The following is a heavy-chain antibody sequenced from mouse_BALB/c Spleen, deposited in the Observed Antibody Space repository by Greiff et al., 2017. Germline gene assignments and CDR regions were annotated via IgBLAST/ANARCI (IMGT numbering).Heavy chain of an antibody. CDR2: IYPGGGYT. Sequence: VKVVESGAELVRPGTSVKMSCKAAGYTFTNYWIGWVKQRPGHGLEWIGDIYPGGGYTNYNEKFKGKATLTADTSSSTAYMQLSSLTSEDSAIYYCANYYGSSPWFAYWGQGTLVTVSA. V-gene: IGHV1-63*02. D-gene: IGHD1-1*01. J-gene: IGHJ3*01. CDR1: GYTFTNYW. CDR3: ANYYGSSPWFAY.